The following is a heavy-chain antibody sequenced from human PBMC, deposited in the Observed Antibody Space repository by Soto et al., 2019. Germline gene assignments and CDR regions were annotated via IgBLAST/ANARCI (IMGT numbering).Heavy chain of an antibody. CDR2: IWYDGSNK. CDR1: GFTFSSYG. D-gene: IGHD7-27*01. V-gene: IGHV3-33*01. Sequence: GSLRLSCAASGFTFSSYGMHWVRQAPGKGLEWVAVIWYDGSNKYYADSVKGRFTISRDNSKNTLYLQMNSLRAEDTAVYYCARDRWSLTHSYGMDVWGQGTTVTVSS. J-gene: IGHJ6*02. CDR3: ARDRWSLTHSYGMDV.